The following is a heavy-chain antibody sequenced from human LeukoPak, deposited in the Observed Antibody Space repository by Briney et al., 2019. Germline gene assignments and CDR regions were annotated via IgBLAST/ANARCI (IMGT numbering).Heavy chain of an antibody. J-gene: IGHJ3*02. V-gene: IGHV3-74*01. CDR2: INSDGSNT. CDR1: GFSFRTYW. CDR3: ARRSAAKDAFDI. D-gene: IGHD6-25*01. Sequence: GGSLRLSCAASGFSFRTYWMHWVRQAPGMGLVWVSRINSDGSNTSYADSVKGRFTISRDNAKNTLYLQMNSLRAEDTAVYYCARRSAAKDAFDIWGQGTMVTVSS.